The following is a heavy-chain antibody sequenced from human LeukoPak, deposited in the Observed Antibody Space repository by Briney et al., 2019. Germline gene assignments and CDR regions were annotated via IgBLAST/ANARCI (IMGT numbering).Heavy chain of an antibody. V-gene: IGHV3-21*01. D-gene: IGHD5-18*01. J-gene: IGHJ4*02. CDR2: ISSSSSYI. Sequence: PGRSLRLSCAASGFTFSSYAMHWVRQAPGKGLEWVSSISSSSSYIYYADSVKGRFTISRDNAKNSLYLQMNSLRAEDTAVYYCARGRGYSYGRTTAFDYWGQGTLVTVSS. CDR1: GFTFSSYA. CDR3: ARGRGYSYGRTTAFDY.